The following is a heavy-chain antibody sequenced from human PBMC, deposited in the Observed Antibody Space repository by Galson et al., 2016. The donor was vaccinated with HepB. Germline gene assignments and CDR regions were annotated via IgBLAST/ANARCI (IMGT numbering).Heavy chain of an antibody. D-gene: IGHD3-22*01. J-gene: IGHJ4*02. V-gene: IGHV3-7*01. Sequence: SLRLSCAASGFTFSRYWMSWVRQAPGKGLEWVANINQDGSEKYYVDSVKGRFTISRDNAKNSLFLQMSSLRAEDTAVYYCARARGDYYDSFGYWGQGTLVTVSS. CDR3: ARARGDYYDSFGY. CDR1: GFTFSRYW. CDR2: INQDGSEK.